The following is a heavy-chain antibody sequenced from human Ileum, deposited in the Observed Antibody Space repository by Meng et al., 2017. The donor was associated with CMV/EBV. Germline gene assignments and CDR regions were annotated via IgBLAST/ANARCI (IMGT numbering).Heavy chain of an antibody. CDR3: AREIIMAARAFGY. CDR2: IKPHSGDT. CDR1: GYTFTDYY. V-gene: IGHV1-2*02. J-gene: IGHJ4*02. D-gene: IGHD5-12*01. Sequence: QVQLAQSGTEVKKPGASVKVSCKASGYTFTDYYKHWVRQAPGQGLEWMGWIKPHSGDTKYEKKFQGRVTMTSDTSISTVYMELTRLTPDDTAIYYCAREIIMAARAFGYWGQGTLVTVSS.